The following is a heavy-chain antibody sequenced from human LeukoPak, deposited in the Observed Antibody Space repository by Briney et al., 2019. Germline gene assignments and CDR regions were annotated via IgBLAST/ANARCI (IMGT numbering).Heavy chain of an antibody. CDR1: GYTFTSYA. J-gene: IGHJ5*02. V-gene: IGHV1-3*01. CDR2: INAGNGNT. D-gene: IGHD6-13*01. CDR3: ARATRAAAGRINWFDP. Sequence: ASVNVSCKASGYTFTSYAMHWVRQAPGQRLEWMGWINAGNGNTKYSQKFQGRVTITRDTSASTAYMELSSLRSEDTAVYYCARATRAAAGRINWFDPWGQGTLDTVSS.